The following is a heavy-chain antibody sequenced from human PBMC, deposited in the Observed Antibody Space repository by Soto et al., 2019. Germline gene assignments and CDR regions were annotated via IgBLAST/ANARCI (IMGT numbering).Heavy chain of an antibody. CDR1: GYTFTGYY. Sequence: GASVKVSCKASGYTFTGYYMHWVRQAPGQGLEWMGWINPNSGGTNYAQKFQGWVTMTRDTSISTAYMELSRLRSDDTAVYYCARVCSSTSCTHDAFDIWGQGAMVTVSS. CDR3: ARVCSSTSCTHDAFDI. CDR2: INPNSGGT. V-gene: IGHV1-2*04. D-gene: IGHD2-2*01. J-gene: IGHJ3*02.